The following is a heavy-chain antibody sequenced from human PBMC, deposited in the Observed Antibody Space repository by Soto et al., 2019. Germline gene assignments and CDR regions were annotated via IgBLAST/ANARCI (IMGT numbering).Heavy chain of an antibody. CDR1: GGSLSSFY. CDR2: IYYSGSS. CDR3: ARDITLTP. Sequence: PSETLSLTCIVSGGSLSSFYWSWVRQPPGKGLEWIGSIYYSGSSNYNPSLKSRVTISVDTSKNQFSLKLTSVTAADTAMYYCARDITLTPGGQGALVAVSS. V-gene: IGHV4-59*01. J-gene: IGHJ5*02. D-gene: IGHD3-16*01.